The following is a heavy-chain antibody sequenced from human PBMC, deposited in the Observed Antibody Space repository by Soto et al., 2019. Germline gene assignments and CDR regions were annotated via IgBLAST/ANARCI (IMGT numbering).Heavy chain of an antibody. V-gene: IGHV1-18*01. J-gene: IGHJ4*02. Sequence: ASVKVSCTASGYTFTNYGFSWVRQAPGQGLEWMGWISAYNGNTKYAQKLQGRVTMTTDTSTSTAYMELRSLRSDDTAVYYCARDLGVGMEDYWGQGTPVTAPQ. CDR3: ARDLGVGMEDY. D-gene: IGHD3-10*01. CDR2: ISAYNGNT. CDR1: GYTFTNYG.